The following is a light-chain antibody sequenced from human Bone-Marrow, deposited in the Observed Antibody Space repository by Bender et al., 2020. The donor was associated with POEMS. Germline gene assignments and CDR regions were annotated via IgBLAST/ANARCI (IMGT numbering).Light chain of an antibody. CDR2: GNS. J-gene: IGLJ3*02. V-gene: IGLV1-40*01. Sequence: QSVLTQPPSVSGAPGQRVSISCAGNSSNIGSNHDVHWYQQFPGTAPKLLVYGNSNRPSGVPKRFSGSRSGLSGSLTITGLQPEDEADYYCQSFDSRLGGSVFGGGTKLTVL. CDR1: SSNIGSNHD. CDR3: QSFDSRLGGSV.